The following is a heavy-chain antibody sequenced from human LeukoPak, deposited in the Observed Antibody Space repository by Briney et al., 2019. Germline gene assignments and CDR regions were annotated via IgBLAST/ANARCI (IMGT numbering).Heavy chain of an antibody. CDR2: IYYSGST. CDR1: GDSISRES. V-gene: IGHV4-59*06. J-gene: IGHJ4*02. CDR3: ASSGSTSLYYFDY. Sequence: SETLSLTCTVSGDSISRESWSWIRQAPGKGLECIGYIYYSGSTYYNPSLKSRVTISVDTSKNQFSLKLSSVTAADTAVYYCASSGSTSLYYFDYWGQGTLVTVSS. D-gene: IGHD2-2*01.